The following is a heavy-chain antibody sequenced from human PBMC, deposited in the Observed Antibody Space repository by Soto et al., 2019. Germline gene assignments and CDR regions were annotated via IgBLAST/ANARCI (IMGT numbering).Heavy chain of an antibody. CDR1: GFSFSTSGVG. D-gene: IGHD1-1*01. V-gene: IGHV2-5*02. Sequence: SGPTLVNPTQTLTLTCTFSGFSFSTSGVGVGWIRQPPGKALEWLGIIFWDDDKRYRPSLKRRVSITKDTSKNQLVLTMTNMDPVDTATYYCAHLPWKEMWPRAPVVNWGQGTPVTVSS. CDR2: IFWDDDK. CDR3: AHLPWKEMWPRAPVVN. J-gene: IGHJ4*02.